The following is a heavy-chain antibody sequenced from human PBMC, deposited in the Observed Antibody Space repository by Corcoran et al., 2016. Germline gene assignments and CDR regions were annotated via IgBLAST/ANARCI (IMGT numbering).Heavy chain of an antibody. Sequence: QVQLVQSGAEVKKPGASVKVSCKASGYTFTSYYMHWVRQAPGQGLEWMGIINPSGGSTSYAQKFQGRVTMTRDTSTSTVYMELSSLRSEDTAVYYWARDLAPITMVRGVIISAYYYYGMDVWGQGTTVTVSS. J-gene: IGHJ6*02. CDR2: INPSGGST. D-gene: IGHD3-10*01. CDR1: GYTFTSYY. V-gene: IGHV1-46*01. CDR3: ARDLAPITMVRGVIISAYYYYGMDV.